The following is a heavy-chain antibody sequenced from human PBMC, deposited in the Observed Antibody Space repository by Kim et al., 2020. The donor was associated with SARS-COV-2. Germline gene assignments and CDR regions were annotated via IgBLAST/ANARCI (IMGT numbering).Heavy chain of an antibody. CDR2: IDSYDST. D-gene: IGHD2-15*01. J-gene: IGHJ4*02. CDR3: APLGYCSDGTCYSVDY. V-gene: IGHV3-23*01. Sequence: GGSLRLSCAASGFTFSNYAMSWVRQAPGKGLKWVSTIDSYDSTYYAGSVKGRFTISRDNSKNTLFLQMNSLRAEDTAVYYCAPLGYCSDGTCYSVDYWGQGTLVTVSS. CDR1: GFTFSNYA.